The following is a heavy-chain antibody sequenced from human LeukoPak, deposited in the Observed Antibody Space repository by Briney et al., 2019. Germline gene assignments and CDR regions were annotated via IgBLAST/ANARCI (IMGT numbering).Heavy chain of an antibody. CDR1: GFTFSSYS. V-gene: IGHV3-21*04. Sequence: GGSLRLSCAASGFTFSSYSMNWVRQAPGRGLEWVSSIRFTGSYIYYADSVKGRFTISRDNSKNTLYLQMNSLRVEDTAVYYCAKYAPPTTVVTRFFDYWGQGTLVTVSS. CDR2: IRFTGSYI. D-gene: IGHD4-23*01. J-gene: IGHJ4*02. CDR3: AKYAPPTTVVTRFFDY.